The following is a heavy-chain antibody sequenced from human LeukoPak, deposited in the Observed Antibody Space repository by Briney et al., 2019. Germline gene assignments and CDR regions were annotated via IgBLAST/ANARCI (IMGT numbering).Heavy chain of an antibody. CDR2: IKQDGSEK. CDR1: GFTFSSYW. V-gene: IGHV3-7*03. CDR3: ARDSHFYDILTGYYY. J-gene: IGHJ4*02. Sequence: GGSLRLSCAASGFTFSSYWMSWVRQAPGKGLEWVANIKQDGSEKYYVDSVKGRFTISRDNAKNSLYLQMNSLRAEDTAVYYCARDSHFYDILTGYYYWGQGTLVTVSS. D-gene: IGHD3-9*01.